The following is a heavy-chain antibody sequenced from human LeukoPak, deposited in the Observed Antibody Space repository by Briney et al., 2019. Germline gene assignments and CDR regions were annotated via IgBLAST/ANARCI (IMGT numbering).Heavy chain of an antibody. CDR3: VKGACSSGCSGNH. J-gene: IGHJ5*02. CDR1: GLTFSDSA. V-gene: IGHV3-23*01. Sequence: PGGSLRLSCAASGLTFSDSAMYWVRQAPGKGLECVSAITDSYNTYYGDSVKGRFTISRDNSKKTLYLQMNSLRVDDTALYYCVKGACSSGCSGNHWGQGTRVIVSS. D-gene: IGHD6-19*01. CDR2: ITDSYNT.